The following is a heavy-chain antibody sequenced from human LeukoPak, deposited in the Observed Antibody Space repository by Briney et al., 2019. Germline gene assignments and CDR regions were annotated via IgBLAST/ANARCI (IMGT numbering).Heavy chain of an antibody. CDR2: INTNTGNP. J-gene: IGHJ5*02. CDR3: ARDLIDFWSGYLVYNWFDP. D-gene: IGHD3-3*01. CDR1: GYTFTGYY. V-gene: IGHV7-4-1*02. Sequence: GASVKVSCKASGYTFTGYYMHWVRQAPGQGLEWMGWINTNTGNPTYAQGFTGRFVFSLDTSVSTAYLQISSLKAEDTAVYYCARDLIDFWSGYLVYNWFDPWGQGTLVTVSS.